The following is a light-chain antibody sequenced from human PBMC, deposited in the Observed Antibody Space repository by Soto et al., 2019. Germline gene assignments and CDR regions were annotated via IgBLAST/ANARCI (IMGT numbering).Light chain of an antibody. CDR2: AAS. CDR1: QSISSY. J-gene: IGKJ2*01. CDR3: QQTYSTPYT. Sequence: DIQMTQSPSSLSASVGDRVTITCRASQSISSYLSWYHQKPGKAPKVLIYAASNLKSGVPSRFSGSGSWTDFTLTISSLQPEDFATYYCQQTYSTPYTFGQGTKLEIK. V-gene: IGKV1-39*01.